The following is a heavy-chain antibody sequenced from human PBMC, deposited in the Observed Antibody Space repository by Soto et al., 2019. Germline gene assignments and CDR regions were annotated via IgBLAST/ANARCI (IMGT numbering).Heavy chain of an antibody. CDR3: AKDRDVYYYYGMDV. J-gene: IGHJ6*02. CDR2: MSYDGSKK. CDR1: GFTFSSYG. V-gene: IGHV3-30*18. Sequence: GGSLRLSCAASGFTFSSYGMHWVRQAPGKGLEWVTVMSYDGSKKYYGDSVKGRFSISRDNSKRTLYLQMNSLRAEDTAVYYCAKDRDVYYYYGMDVWGQGTTVTVSS.